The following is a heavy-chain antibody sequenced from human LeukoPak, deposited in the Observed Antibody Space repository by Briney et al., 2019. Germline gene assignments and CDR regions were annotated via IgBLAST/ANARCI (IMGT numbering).Heavy chain of an antibody. D-gene: IGHD1-7*01. J-gene: IGHJ4*02. Sequence: SETLSLTCTVSGGSLSSYYWTWIRQPPGKGLEWIGYIYYSGSTNYNPSLKSRVTISKDTSKNQFFLKLTSVTAADTAVYYCARDRYGTTGYWGQGILVTVSS. CDR2: IYYSGST. CDR1: GGSLSSYY. CDR3: ARDRYGTTGY. V-gene: IGHV4-59*01.